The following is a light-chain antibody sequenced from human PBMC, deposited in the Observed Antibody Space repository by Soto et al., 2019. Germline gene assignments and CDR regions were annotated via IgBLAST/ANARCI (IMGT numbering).Light chain of an antibody. V-gene: IGKV3-11*01. Sequence: EIVLTQSPATLSLSPGERATLSCRASQSVGSYLVWYQQKPGQAPRLLIYDASTRATGIPARFSGSGSGTDFTLTISSLEPEDFAVYYCQHRSSWPITFGGGTKVEIK. CDR1: QSVGSY. J-gene: IGKJ4*01. CDR2: DAS. CDR3: QHRSSWPIT.